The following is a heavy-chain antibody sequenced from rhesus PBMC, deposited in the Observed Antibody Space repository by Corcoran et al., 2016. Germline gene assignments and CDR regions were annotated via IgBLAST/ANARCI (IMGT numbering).Heavy chain of an antibody. D-gene: IGHD6-31*01. J-gene: IGHJ4*01. V-gene: IGHV1-111*02. CDR1: GYTFTAHY. Sequence: EVQLVQSGAEVKKPGATVKISCKASGYTFTAHYLKRVRQAPGKGLEGMGCVDPEDGEAAYAPKCQDRVTVTAYMSTDTAYMELSSLRSEDTAVYYCARVNRIAAAFDYWGQGVLVTVSS. CDR3: ARVNRIAAAFDY. CDR2: VDPEDGEA.